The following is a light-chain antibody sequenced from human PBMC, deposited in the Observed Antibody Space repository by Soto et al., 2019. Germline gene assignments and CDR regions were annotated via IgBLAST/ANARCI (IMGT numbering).Light chain of an antibody. CDR3: QQSYSTPGT. V-gene: IGKV1-39*01. CDR1: QSISSY. CDR2: AAS. Sequence: DIQMTQSPSSLSASVGDRVTITCRASQSISSYLNWYQQKPGKAPKLLIYAASSLQSGVPSRLIGSEYRTDFTLTISSLQPEDFAPYYCQQSYSTPGTFGQGPEVEIK. J-gene: IGKJ1*01.